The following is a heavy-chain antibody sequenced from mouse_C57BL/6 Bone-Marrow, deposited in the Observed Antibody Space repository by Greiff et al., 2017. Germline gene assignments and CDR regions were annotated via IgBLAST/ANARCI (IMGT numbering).Heavy chain of an antibody. V-gene: IGHV1-82*01. CDR1: GYAFSSSW. J-gene: IGHJ2*01. D-gene: IGHD2-12*01. CDR2: IYPGDGDT. CDR3: AVYDGDFDY. Sequence: VQLQQSGPELVKPGASVKISCKASGYAFSSSWMNWVKQRPGKGLEWIGRIYPGDGDTNYNGKFKGKATLTADKSSSTAYMQLSSLTSEDSAVYFCAVYDGDFDYWGQGTTLTVSS.